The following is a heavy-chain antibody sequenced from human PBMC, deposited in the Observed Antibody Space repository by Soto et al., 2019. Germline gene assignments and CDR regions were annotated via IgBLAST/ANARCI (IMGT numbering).Heavy chain of an antibody. CDR2: ISSNGGST. CDR3: VKGGTYYYDSSGYYSENYFDY. CDR1: GFTFSSYA. D-gene: IGHD3-22*01. Sequence: GGSLRLSCSASGFTFSSYAMHWVRQAPGKGLEYVSAISSNGGSTYYADSVKGGFTISRDNSKNTLYLQMSSLRAEDTAVYYCVKGGTYYYDSSGYYSENYFDYWGQGTLVTVSS. V-gene: IGHV3-64D*06. J-gene: IGHJ4*02.